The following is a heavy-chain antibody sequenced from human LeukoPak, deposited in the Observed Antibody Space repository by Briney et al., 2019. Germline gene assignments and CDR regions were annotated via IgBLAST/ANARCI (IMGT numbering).Heavy chain of an antibody. J-gene: IGHJ4*02. CDR1: GYSFTSYA. D-gene: IGHD3-10*01. V-gene: IGHV7-4-1*02. CDR2: INTNTGNP. Sequence: ASVKVSCKASGYSFTSYAMNWVRQAPGQGLEWMGWINTNTGNPTYAQGFTGRFVFSLDTSVSTAYLQISSLKAEDTAVYYCARDFRWYRWFGESYYFDYWGQGTLVTVSS. CDR3: ARDFRWYRWFGESYYFDY.